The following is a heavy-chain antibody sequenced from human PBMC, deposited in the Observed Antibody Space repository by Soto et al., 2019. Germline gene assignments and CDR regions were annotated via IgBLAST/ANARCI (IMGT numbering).Heavy chain of an antibody. Sequence: SETLSLTCTVSGGSIRSYDWNWIRHPAGKDLEWLGRIFTTGTTNYSPSLKSRVSMSVDTSRNQFSLELRSVTAAATAVDYCARAGCSGNGCFEYFCDHWGQGLLLTF. CDR2: IFTTGTT. CDR1: GGSIRSYD. D-gene: IGHD2-15*01. J-gene: IGHJ5*02. V-gene: IGHV4-4*07. CDR3: ARAGCSGNGCFEYFCDH.